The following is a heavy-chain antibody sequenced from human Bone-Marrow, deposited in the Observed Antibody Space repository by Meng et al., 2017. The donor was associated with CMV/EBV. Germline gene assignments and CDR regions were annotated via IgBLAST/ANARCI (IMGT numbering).Heavy chain of an antibody. CDR1: GGTFSSHA. V-gene: IGHV1-69*10. CDR2: IIPILGIA. Sequence: SVKVSCKPSGGTFSSHAISWVRQAPGQGLEWMGGIIPILGIANYAQKFQGRVTITADKSTSTAYMELSSLRSEDTAVYYCARGGCCSGGSPRGFDPWGQGTLVTVSS. J-gene: IGHJ5*02. D-gene: IGHD2-15*01. CDR3: ARGGCCSGGSPRGFDP.